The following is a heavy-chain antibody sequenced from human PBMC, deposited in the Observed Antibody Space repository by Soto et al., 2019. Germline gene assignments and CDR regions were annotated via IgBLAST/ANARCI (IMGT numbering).Heavy chain of an antibody. V-gene: IGHV4-4*07. J-gene: IGHJ6*02. CDR2: IYTSGST. Sequence: PSETLSLTCTVSGGSISSYYWSWIRQPAGKGLEWIGRIYTSGSTNYNPSLKSRVTMSVDTSKNQFSLKLGSVTAADTAVYYCARGSYDSSGYAFYYYYGMDVCGQGTTVTVSS. CDR3: ARGSYDSSGYAFYYYYGMDV. D-gene: IGHD3-22*01. CDR1: GGSISSYY.